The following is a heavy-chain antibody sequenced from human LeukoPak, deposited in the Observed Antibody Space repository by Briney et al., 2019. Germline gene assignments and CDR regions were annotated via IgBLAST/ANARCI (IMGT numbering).Heavy chain of an antibody. CDR1: GYTFTSHG. D-gene: IGHD6-13*01. J-gene: IGHJ4*02. CDR3: ARDPSIAAADPQYFDY. CDR2: ISTYNGNT. V-gene: IGHV1-18*01. Sequence: ASVKVSCKASGYTFTSHGISWVRQAPGQGLEWMGWISTYNGNTNYAQKLQGRVTMTTDTSTSTAYMELSSLRSEDTAVYYCARDPSIAAADPQYFDYWGQGTLVTVSS.